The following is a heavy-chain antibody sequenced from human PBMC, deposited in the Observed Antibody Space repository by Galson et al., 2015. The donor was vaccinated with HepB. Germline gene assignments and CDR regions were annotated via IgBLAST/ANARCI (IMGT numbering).Heavy chain of an antibody. CDR1: GYRFNIYG. V-gene: IGHV1-18*04. J-gene: IGHJ4*02. CDR3: ARDRGGNYYLDY. Sequence: SVKVSCKASGYRFNIYGISWVRQAPGQGLEWMGWINIYNANTDYAQKVQGRVTMTADTSTDTAYMELRSLRSDDTAVYYCARDRGGNYYLDYWGQGTLVTVSS. CDR2: INIYNANT. D-gene: IGHD4-23*01.